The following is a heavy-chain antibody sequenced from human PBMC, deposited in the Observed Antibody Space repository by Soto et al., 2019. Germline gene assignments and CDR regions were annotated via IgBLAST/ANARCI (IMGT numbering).Heavy chain of an antibody. CDR2: IIPIFGIA. V-gene: IGHV1-69*13. Sequence: SVKVSCKASGGTLSSYAISWVRQAPGQGLEWMGGIIPIFGIANYAQKFQGRVTITADESTSTAYMELSSLRSEDTAVYYCARSPHVVDGSYYFDYWGQGTLVTVSS. J-gene: IGHJ4*02. D-gene: IGHD2-21*01. CDR1: GGTLSSYA. CDR3: ARSPHVVDGSYYFDY.